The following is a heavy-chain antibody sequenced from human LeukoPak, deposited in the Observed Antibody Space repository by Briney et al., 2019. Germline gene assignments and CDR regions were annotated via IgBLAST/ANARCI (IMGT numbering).Heavy chain of an antibody. CDR3: AREFNLLTSKDGMDV. CDR2: ISSGGDNK. CDR1: GFIFTNYA. D-gene: IGHD1-20*01. Sequence: GGSLRLSCAASGFIFTNYALHWVHQAPGKGLERVAAISSGGDNKFYADSVKGRFAFSRDNSKNTLYLQMNSLRPEDTAVYYCAREFNLLTSKDGMDVWGQGTTVTVSS. V-gene: IGHV3-30*09. J-gene: IGHJ6*02.